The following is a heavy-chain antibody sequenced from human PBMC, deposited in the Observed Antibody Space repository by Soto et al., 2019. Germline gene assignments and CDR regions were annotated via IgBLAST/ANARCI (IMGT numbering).Heavy chain of an antibody. J-gene: IGHJ4*02. V-gene: IGHV1-69*18. Sequence: QVQLVQSGAEVKKPGSSVKVSCKASGDTFNVYAFTWVRQAPGQGLEWMGKIIPIFGTPNYAQNFQGRITITADDSTSTTSMELSSLRFDDTAIYYCARDAPGIVGASYYCGQGTLVTVSS. CDR2: IIPIFGTP. CDR1: GDTFNVYA. D-gene: IGHD1-26*01. CDR3: ARDAPGIVGASYY.